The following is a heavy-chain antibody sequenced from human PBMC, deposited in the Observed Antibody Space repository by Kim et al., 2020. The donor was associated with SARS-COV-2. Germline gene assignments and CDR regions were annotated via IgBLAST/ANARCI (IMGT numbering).Heavy chain of an antibody. D-gene: IGHD3-10*01. CDR1: GGSFSGYY. V-gene: IGHV4-34*01. CDR3: ARANYGSGSAYYFDY. J-gene: IGHJ4*02. Sequence: SETLSLTCAVYGGSFSGYYWSWIRQPPGKGLEWIGEINHSGSTNYNPSLKSRVTISVDTSKNQFSLKLSSVTAADTAVYYCARANYGSGSAYYFDYWGQGTLVTVSS. CDR2: INHSGST.